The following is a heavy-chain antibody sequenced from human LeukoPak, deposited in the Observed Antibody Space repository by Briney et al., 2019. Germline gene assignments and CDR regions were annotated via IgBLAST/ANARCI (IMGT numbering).Heavy chain of an antibody. CDR3: AKGLTMIDY. CDR2: ISATGNTK. D-gene: IGHD4/OR15-4a*01. CDR1: GFTFEDYE. Sequence: PGGSLRLSCEASGFTFEDYEMSWFRQAPGKGPEWILYISATGNTKYYADSVRGRFSISRDNAKSSLYLQMSTLRVEDTAVYYCAKGLTMIDYWGLGTLVTVSS. V-gene: IGHV3-11*01. J-gene: IGHJ4*02.